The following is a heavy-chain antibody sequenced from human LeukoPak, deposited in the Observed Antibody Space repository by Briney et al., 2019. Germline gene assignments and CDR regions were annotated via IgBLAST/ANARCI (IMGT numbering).Heavy chain of an antibody. J-gene: IGHJ4*02. D-gene: IGHD3-16*01. Sequence: GGSLRLSCAASGFNFNNYWMVWVRQIPGKGLQWVANIKEDGSEKNYVDSVKGRFTISRDNAKNSLYLQMNGLRVEDTAVYYCPRDVWLPDYWGQGTLVTVTS. CDR1: GFNFNNYW. CDR3: PRDVWLPDY. V-gene: IGHV3-7*01. CDR2: IKEDGSEK.